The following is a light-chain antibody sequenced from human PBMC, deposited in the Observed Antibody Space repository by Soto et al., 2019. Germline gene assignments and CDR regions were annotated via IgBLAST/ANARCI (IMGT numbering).Light chain of an antibody. CDR3: AAWEDSLKGHV. V-gene: IGLV1-44*01. CDR1: SSNIGRNT. CDR2: TND. J-gene: IGLJ1*01. Sequence: QSVLTQPPSASGTPGQRVTISCSGSSSNIGRNTVHWYQQLPGTAPNVLIYTNDKRPSGVPDRFSGSKSGTSASLAISGLQSEDEADYYCAAWEDSLKGHVCGTGTKVTVL.